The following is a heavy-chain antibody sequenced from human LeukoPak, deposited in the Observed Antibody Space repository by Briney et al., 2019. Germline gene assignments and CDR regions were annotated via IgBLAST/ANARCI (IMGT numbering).Heavy chain of an antibody. CDR1: GYSFSTNW. D-gene: IGHD3-3*01. CDR2: IYPSDSDT. Sequence: PGESLKISCKGSGYSFSTNWIGWVRQMPGKGLEWMGTIYPSDSDTRYSSSFQGQVTISVDKSISTAYLQWSSLKASDTAMYYCATYDFWSASRGYFDFWGQGTPVTVSS. CDR3: ATYDFWSASRGYFDF. V-gene: IGHV5-51*01. J-gene: IGHJ4*02.